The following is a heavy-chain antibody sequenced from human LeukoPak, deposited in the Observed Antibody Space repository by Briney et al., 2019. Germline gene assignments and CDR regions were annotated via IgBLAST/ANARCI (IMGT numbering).Heavy chain of an antibody. CDR2: TSYDGGNK. CDR3: ARAVGPFDY. Sequence: GGSLRLSCAASGFTFSSYAIHWVRQAPGKGLEWVAVTSYDGGNKYYGDSVKGRFTISRDNSKNTVYLQTNTLRDEDTAVYYCARAVGPFDYWGQGTLVTVSS. J-gene: IGHJ4*02. V-gene: IGHV3-30*04. CDR1: GFTFSSYA. D-gene: IGHD3-16*01.